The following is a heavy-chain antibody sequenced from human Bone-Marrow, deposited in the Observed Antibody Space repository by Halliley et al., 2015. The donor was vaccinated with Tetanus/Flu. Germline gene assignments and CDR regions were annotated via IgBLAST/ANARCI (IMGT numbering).Heavy chain of an antibody. V-gene: IGHV3-21*01. CDR2: SSSSYI. Sequence: SSSSYIHYADSVKGRFTISRDNAKNSLYLQMNSLRAEDTAVYYCARVPPYGEYEGDYYYHGMDVWGQGTTVTVSS. D-gene: IGHD4-17*01. CDR3: ARVPPYGEYEGDYYYHGMDV. J-gene: IGHJ6*02.